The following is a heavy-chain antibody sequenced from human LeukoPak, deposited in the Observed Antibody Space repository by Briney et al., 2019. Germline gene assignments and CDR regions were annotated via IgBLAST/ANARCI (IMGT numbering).Heavy chain of an antibody. CDR1: GFTFSSYA. V-gene: IGHV3-30-3*01. D-gene: IGHD4-23*01. Sequence: GGSLRLSCAASGFTFSSYAMHWVRQAPGKGLEWVAVISYDGSNKYYADSVKGRFTISRDNSKNTLYLQMNSLRAEDTAVYYCAKSLLLRWTRPPLDYWGQGTLVTVSS. CDR2: ISYDGSNK. CDR3: AKSLLLRWTRPPLDY. J-gene: IGHJ4*02.